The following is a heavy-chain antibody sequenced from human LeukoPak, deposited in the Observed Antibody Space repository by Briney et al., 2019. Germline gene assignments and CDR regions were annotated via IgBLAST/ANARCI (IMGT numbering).Heavy chain of an antibody. CDR3: AREPRHCDADCFSLLDN. Sequence: GGSLRLSCAATGFTFSSSSMSWVRQAPGRGLEWVSLISGSGTGTYYADSVRGRFTISRDNSKNTLYLRTNGLGAEDTAVYYCAREPRHCDADCFSLLDNWGQGTLVTVSS. J-gene: IGHJ4*02. CDR2: ISGSGTGT. D-gene: IGHD2-21*02. V-gene: IGHV3-23*01. CDR1: GFTFSSSS.